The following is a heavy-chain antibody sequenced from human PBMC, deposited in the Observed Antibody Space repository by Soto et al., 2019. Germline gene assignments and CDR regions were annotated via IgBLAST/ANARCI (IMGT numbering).Heavy chain of an antibody. D-gene: IGHD3-22*01. CDR3: AKGGGRNVASDPLNDYDSSGYYGYFDY. CDR2: ISGSADKT. Sequence: GGSLRLSCAASGFSFSTYAMSWVRQAPGKGLEWVSGISGSADKTHDADSVKGRFTISRDVSRDTLYLQMNSLRAEDSAVYYCAKGGGRNVASDPLNDYDSSGYYGYFDYWGQGIPVTVSS. CDR1: GFSFSTYA. J-gene: IGHJ4*02. V-gene: IGHV3-23*01.